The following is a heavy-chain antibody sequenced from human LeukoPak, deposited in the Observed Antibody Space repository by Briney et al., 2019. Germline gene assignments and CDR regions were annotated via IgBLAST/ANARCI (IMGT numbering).Heavy chain of an antibody. CDR3: ARTTEGYCSSASCFGFSYSYYMDV. V-gene: IGHV4-59*01. CDR2: IYYSGST. J-gene: IGHJ6*03. Sequence: SETLSLTCTVSGGSISPYFWSWIRQPPGRGLEWIGYIYYSGSTTYNPSFKTRVTISVDTSNNQFSLRLTSVTAADTAVYYCARTTEGYCSSASCFGFSYSYYMDVWGKGTTVTISS. CDR1: GGSISPYF. D-gene: IGHD2-2*01.